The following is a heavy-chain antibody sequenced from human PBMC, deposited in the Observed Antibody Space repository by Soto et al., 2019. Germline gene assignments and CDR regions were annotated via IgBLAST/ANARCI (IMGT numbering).Heavy chain of an antibody. CDR1: GFTFSSYS. J-gene: IGHJ3*02. Sequence: GGSLRLSCAASGFTFSSYSMNWVRQAPGKGLEWVSYISSSSSTIYYADSVKGRFTISRDNAKNSLYLQMNSLRDEDTAVYYCARIRITMIVGDDAFDIWGQGTMVTVSS. D-gene: IGHD3-22*01. V-gene: IGHV3-48*02. CDR3: ARIRITMIVGDDAFDI. CDR2: ISSSSSTI.